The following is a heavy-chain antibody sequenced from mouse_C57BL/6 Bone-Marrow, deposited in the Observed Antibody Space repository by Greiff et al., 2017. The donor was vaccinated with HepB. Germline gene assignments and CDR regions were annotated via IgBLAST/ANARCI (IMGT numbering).Heavy chain of an antibody. CDR2: IYPGDGDT. Sequence: VQRVESGPELVNPGASVKISCKASGYAFSSSWMNWVKQRPGKGLEWIGRIYPGDGDTNYNGKFKGKATLTADKSSSTAYMQLSSLTSEDSAVYFCARGVRRRVYYAMDYWGQGTSVTVSS. CDR3: ARGVRRRVYYAMDY. CDR1: GYAFSSSW. J-gene: IGHJ4*01. V-gene: IGHV1-82*01. D-gene: IGHD2-14*01.